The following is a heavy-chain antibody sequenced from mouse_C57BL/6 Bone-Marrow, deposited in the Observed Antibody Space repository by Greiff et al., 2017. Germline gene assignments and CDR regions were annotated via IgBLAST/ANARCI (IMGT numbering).Heavy chain of an antibody. CDR1: GYTFTSYW. D-gene: IGHD1-1*01. V-gene: IGHV1-59*01. CDR3: AREGIYYYGRNY. CDR2: IDPSDSYT. J-gene: IGHJ2*01. Sequence: VQLQQPGAELVRPGTSVKLSCKASGYTFTSYWMHWVKQRPGQGLEWIGVIDPSDSYTNYNQKFKGKATLTVDPSSSTAYMQLSSLTSEDSAVYYCAREGIYYYGRNYWGQGTTLTVSS.